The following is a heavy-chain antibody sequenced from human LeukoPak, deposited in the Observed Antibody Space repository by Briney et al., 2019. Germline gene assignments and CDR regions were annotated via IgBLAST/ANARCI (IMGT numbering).Heavy chain of an antibody. D-gene: IGHD3-3*01. CDR2: ISGSGGST. CDR3: AKGRARFLEWLLYYYYYDMDV. V-gene: IGHV3-23*01. Sequence: GGSLRLSCAASGFTFSSYAMSWVRQAPGKGLEWVSAISGSGGSTYYADSVKGRFTISRDNSKNTLYLQMNSLRAEDTAVYYCAKGRARFLEWLLYYYYYDMDVWGQGTTVTVSS. J-gene: IGHJ6*02. CDR1: GFTFSSYA.